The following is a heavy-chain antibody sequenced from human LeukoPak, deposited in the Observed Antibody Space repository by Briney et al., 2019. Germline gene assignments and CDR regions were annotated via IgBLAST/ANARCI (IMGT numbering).Heavy chain of an antibody. Sequence: GGSLRLSCAASGFTFDDYGMRGVRQGPGKGVEWVSGINWNGGSTVYADSVKGGFTISIDNAKNSLYLQMNSLSAEDTSLYYCARGAKWTRWNYYDSSGYFDYWGQGTLVTVSS. CDR3: ARGAKWTRWNYYDSSGYFDY. J-gene: IGHJ4*02. CDR2: INWNGGST. D-gene: IGHD3-22*01. CDR1: GFTFDDYG. V-gene: IGHV3-20*04.